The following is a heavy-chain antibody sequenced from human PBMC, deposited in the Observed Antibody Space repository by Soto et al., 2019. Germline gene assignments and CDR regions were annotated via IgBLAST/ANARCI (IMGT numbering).Heavy chain of an antibody. J-gene: IGHJ4*02. Sequence: TLSLTCAVSGDSISSGGYSWTWIRQPPGKGLECVGHIYQSGSTLYSPSLESRVAISVDKSKNLFSLDLSSVTAADTAVYYCVRYTSDRDYFAYSGQGTLVPGSS. V-gene: IGHV4-30-2*01. CDR2: IYQSGST. CDR3: VRYTSDRDYFAY. CDR1: GDSISSGGYS.